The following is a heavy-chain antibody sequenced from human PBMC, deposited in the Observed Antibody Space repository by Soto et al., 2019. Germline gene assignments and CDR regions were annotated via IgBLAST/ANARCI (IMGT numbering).Heavy chain of an antibody. CDR2: IWYDGTAK. D-gene: IGHD6-6*01. CDR3: ARDIYSSSFYYYYSMDV. J-gene: IGHJ6*02. CDR1: GFTFSSYG. Sequence: QVQLVESGGGVVQPGRSLRLSCAASGFTFSSYGMHWVRQAPGKGLEWVAVIWYDGTAKYYADSVKGRFTISRDDSKNTLSLQMDSLRAEETAVYYCARDIYSSSFYYYYSMDVWGQGTTVTVSS. V-gene: IGHV3-33*01.